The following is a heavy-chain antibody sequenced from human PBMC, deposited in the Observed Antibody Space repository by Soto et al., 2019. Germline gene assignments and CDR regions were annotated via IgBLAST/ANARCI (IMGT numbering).Heavy chain of an antibody. Sequence: PGGSLRLSCAASGFTFSSYAMNWVRQAPRKGLEWVSGISSSGRSTYYADSVKGRFTISRDNSKNTLYLQMNSLRAEDTAVYYCAKDKGPYYYGSSAYNYYFEYWSQGTLVTVSS. CDR2: ISSSGRST. CDR3: AKDKGPYYYGSSAYNYYFEY. D-gene: IGHD3-22*01. CDR1: GFTFSSYA. V-gene: IGHV3-23*01. J-gene: IGHJ4*02.